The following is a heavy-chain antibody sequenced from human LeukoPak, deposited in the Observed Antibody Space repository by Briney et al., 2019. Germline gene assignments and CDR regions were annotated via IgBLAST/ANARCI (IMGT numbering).Heavy chain of an antibody. V-gene: IGHV4-34*01. D-gene: IGHD3-22*01. J-gene: IGHJ4*02. CDR3: ARPAGYYDSSGYYDY. CDR1: GGSFSGYY. CDR2: INHSGST. Sequence: SETLSLTCAVYGGSFSGYYWSWIRQPPGKGLEWIGEINHSGSTNYNPSLKSRVTISVDTSKNQFSLKLSSVTAADTAVYYCARPAGYYDSSGYYDYWGRGTLVTVSS.